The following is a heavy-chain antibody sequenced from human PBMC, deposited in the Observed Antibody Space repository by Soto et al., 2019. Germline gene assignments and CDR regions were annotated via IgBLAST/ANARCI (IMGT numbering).Heavy chain of an antibody. Sequence: GGSLRLSCAASGFTFSSYWMHWVRQAPGKGLVWVSRINSDGSSTSYADSVKGRFTISRDNAKNTLYLQMNSLRAEDTAVYYCARESIGYYLVYYGMDVWGQGTTVTVSS. V-gene: IGHV3-74*01. CDR3: ARESIGYYLVYYGMDV. CDR1: GFTFSSYW. D-gene: IGHD3-22*01. CDR2: INSDGSST. J-gene: IGHJ6*02.